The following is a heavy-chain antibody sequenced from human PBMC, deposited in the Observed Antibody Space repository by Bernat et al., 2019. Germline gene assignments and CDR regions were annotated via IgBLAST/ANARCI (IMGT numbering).Heavy chain of an antibody. Sequence: VQLVESGGGVVQPGRSLRLSCAASGFTFSSYGMHWVRQAPVKGLEWVAVISYDGSNKYYADSVKGRFTISRDNSKNTLYLQMNSLRAEDTAVYYCAKGRSRSADYWGQGTLVTVSS. V-gene: IGHV3-30*18. CDR1: GFTFSSYG. CDR3: AKGRSRSADY. D-gene: IGHD6-6*01. J-gene: IGHJ4*02. CDR2: ISYDGSNK.